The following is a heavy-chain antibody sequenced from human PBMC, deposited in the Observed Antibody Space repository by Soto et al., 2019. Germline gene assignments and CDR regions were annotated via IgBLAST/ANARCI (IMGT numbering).Heavy chain of an antibody. CDR3: ARRRPTGYYNY. J-gene: IGHJ4*02. Sequence: QVQLVESGGDLVKPGGSLRLCCAASGFPFSEYYMSWIRQAPGKGLEWVSSIGSSSSYTNYADSVKGRFTISRDNAKNSLYLQMNSLRAEDTAVYYCARRRPTGYYNYWGQGTLVTVSA. CDR2: IGSSSSYT. D-gene: IGHD3-9*01. CDR1: GFPFSEYY. V-gene: IGHV3-11*05.